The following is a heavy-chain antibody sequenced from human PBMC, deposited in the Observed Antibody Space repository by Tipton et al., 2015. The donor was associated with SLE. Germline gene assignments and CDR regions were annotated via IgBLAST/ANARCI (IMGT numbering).Heavy chain of an antibody. CDR2: IDYSGRT. CDR3: ARRTSGYAPDY. V-gene: IGHV4-39*07. D-gene: IGHD5-12*01. Sequence: TLSLTCTVSGGSITSSGFYWGWFRQPPGKGREWIVSIDYSGRTYYTPSLKSQLTISVDTSENQFSLKLNSVTAADTAFYYCARRTSGYAPDYWGQGTLVTVSS. J-gene: IGHJ4*02. CDR1: GGSITSSGFY.